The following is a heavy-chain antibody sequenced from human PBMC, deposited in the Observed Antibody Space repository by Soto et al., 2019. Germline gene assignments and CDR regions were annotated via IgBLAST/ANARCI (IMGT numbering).Heavy chain of an antibody. CDR3: TRDIQVTDLNTAMVLFYYYYGMDV. Sequence: HPGVSLRLSCRASGFTCGDYAMSWFRQAPGKGLEWVGFIRSKAYGGTTEYAASVKGRFTISRDDSKSIAYLQMNSLKTEDTAVYYCTRDIQVTDLNTAMVLFYYYYGMDVWGQGTTVTVSS. D-gene: IGHD5-18*01. J-gene: IGHJ6*02. V-gene: IGHV3-49*03. CDR1: GFTCGDYA. CDR2: IRSKAYGGTT.